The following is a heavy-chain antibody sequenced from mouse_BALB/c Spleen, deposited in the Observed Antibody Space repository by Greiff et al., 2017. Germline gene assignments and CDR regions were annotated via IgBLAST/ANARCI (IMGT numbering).Heavy chain of an antibody. Sequence: DVKLVESGGDLVKPGGSLKLSCAASGFTFSSYGMSWVRQTPDKRLEWVATISSGGSYTYYPDSVKGRFTISRDNAKNTLYLQMSSLKSEDTAMYYCARQKYGNDYAMDYWGQGTSVTVSS. V-gene: IGHV5-6*02. CDR3: ARQKYGNDYAMDY. D-gene: IGHD2-10*02. CDR1: GFTFSSYG. CDR2: ISSGGSYT. J-gene: IGHJ4*01.